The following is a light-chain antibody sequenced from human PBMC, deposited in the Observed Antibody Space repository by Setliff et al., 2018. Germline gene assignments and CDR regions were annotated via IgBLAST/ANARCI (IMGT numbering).Light chain of an antibody. CDR1: SSDVGSYDF. J-gene: IGLJ1*01. Sequence: QSALAQPASVSGSPGQSITISCSGTSSDVGSYDFVSWYQQHPGKVPKLIIHDVSNRPSGVSNRFSGAKAGNTASLTISGLQAEDEADYYCSAYTSSSTYVFGTGTKVTV. V-gene: IGLV2-14*03. CDR2: DVS. CDR3: SAYTSSSTYV.